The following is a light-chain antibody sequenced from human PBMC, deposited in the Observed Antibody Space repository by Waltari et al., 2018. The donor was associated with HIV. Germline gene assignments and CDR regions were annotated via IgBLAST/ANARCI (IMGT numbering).Light chain of an antibody. CDR1: TNDVGSYKY. J-gene: IGLJ3*02. CDR2: EVS. Sequence: QSALTQPASVSGSPGQSITISCPGSTNDVGSYKYVSWYPHHSGKAPKLIIYEVSPRPSGVSDRVSASKSGNTASLTISGLQEEDEADYYCCSYRQITMLVFGSGTKLTVL. CDR3: CSYRQITMLV. V-gene: IGLV2-14*01.